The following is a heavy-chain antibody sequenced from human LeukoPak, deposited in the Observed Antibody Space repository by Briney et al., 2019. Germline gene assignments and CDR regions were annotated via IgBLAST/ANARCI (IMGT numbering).Heavy chain of an antibody. V-gene: IGHV4-34*01. CDR2: INHSGST. J-gene: IGHJ4*02. CDR3: ARVVVPAAIDY. CDR1: GGSFSGYY. D-gene: IGHD2-2*01. Sequence: SETLSLTCAVYGGSFSGYYWSWLGQPPGKGLEGIGEINHSGSTNYNPSLTSRGTISVDTSKNQFSLKLSSVTAADTAVYYCARVVVPAAIDYWGQGTLVTVSS.